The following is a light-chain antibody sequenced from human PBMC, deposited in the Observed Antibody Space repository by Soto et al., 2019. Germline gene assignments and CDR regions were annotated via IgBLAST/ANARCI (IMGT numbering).Light chain of an antibody. CDR2: GNN. V-gene: IGLV1-40*01. J-gene: IGLJ2*01. CDR3: QSYDSGEVI. Sequence: QCVLTQPPSVSGAPGQRVTISCTGSSSNIGAGYDVHWYQQLPGTAPKLLIYGNNNRPSGVPDRFSGSKSGTSASLGITGLQAEDEADYYCQSYDSGEVIFGGGTKLTVL. CDR1: SSNIGAGYD.